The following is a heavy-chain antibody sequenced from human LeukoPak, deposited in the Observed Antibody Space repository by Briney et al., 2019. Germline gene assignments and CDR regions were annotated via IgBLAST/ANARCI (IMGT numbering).Heavy chain of an antibody. D-gene: IGHD2-2*02. CDR2: IYPDDSYT. V-gene: IGHV5-51*01. CDR3: ARGLPAAIRNWFDP. CDR1: GYRFTTDY. J-gene: IGHJ5*02. Sequence: GESLKISCKGSGYRFTTDYIDWVRPMPGKGLEWMGIIYPDDSYTTYSPSRQGQVTISAQKSISTASPQWSSLKASHTAMYYCARGLPAAIRNWFDPWGQGTLVTVSS.